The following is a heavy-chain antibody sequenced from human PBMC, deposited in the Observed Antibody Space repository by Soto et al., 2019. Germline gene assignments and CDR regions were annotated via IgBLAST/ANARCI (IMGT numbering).Heavy chain of an antibody. CDR1: GCNFSSAW. CDR2: VKSKADGGTI. Sequence: EVRLVESGGAFVKPGGSLRISCVGSGCNFSSAWMTWVRQAPGKGLEWVCRVKSKADGGTIGYSAPVKGRFIISRDDTEKTLYLEMNSLQIEDTAVYYCTLRDYWGQGTLVTVSA. J-gene: IGHJ4*02. V-gene: IGHV3-15*02. CDR3: TLRDY.